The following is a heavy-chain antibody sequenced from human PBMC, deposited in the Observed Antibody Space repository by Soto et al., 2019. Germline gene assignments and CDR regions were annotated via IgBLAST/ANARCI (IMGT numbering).Heavy chain of an antibody. D-gene: IGHD3-22*01. CDR2: IYHSGST. CDR1: GGSISSSNW. Sequence: RSLTCAVSGGSISSSNWWSWVRQPPGKGLEWIGEIYHSGSTNYNPFLKSRVTISVDKSKNQFSLKLSSVTAADTAVYYCAGLQDYYYESSGWIDYWGQRTLVTVSS. J-gene: IGHJ4*02. CDR3: AGLQDYYYESSGWIDY. V-gene: IGHV4-4*02.